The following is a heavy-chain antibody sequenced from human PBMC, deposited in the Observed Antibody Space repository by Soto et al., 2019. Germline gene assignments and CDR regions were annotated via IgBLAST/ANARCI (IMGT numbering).Heavy chain of an antibody. J-gene: IGHJ6*02. CDR1: GYTFTSYY. CDR2: INPSGGST. D-gene: IGHD6-13*01. CDR3: ARDSGYSSLAKIFLSYYYAMDG. Sequence: SVKVSCTASGYTFTSYYMHWVRQAPGQGLEWMGIINPSGGSTSYAQKFQGRVTMTRDTSTSTVYMELSSLRSEDTAVYYCARDSGYSSLAKIFLSYYYAMDGWVQGTTVTVYS. V-gene: IGHV1-46*01.